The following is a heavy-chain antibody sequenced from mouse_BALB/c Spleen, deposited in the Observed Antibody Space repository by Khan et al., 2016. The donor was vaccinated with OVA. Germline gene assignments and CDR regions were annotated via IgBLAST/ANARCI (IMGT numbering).Heavy chain of an antibody. Sequence: EVELVESGGGLVKPGGSLKLSCVASGFTFSSFVMSWVRQTPEKRLEWVATISSAGTYTYYPDSVKGRFTISRDNAKNTLYLQMNSLRSEATAMDYCANGNYGWFAYWGQGTLVTVSA. CDR1: GFTFSSFV. D-gene: IGHD2-1*01. CDR2: ISSAGTYT. CDR3: ANGNYGWFAY. J-gene: IGHJ3*01. V-gene: IGHV5-9-1*01.